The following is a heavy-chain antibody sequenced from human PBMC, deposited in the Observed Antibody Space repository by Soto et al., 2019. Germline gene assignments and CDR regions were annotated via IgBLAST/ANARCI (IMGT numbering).Heavy chain of an antibody. Sequence: QVQMVESGGGVVQPGRSLILSCAASGFTFSSYGVQWVSQSPGEGPEWVAIVANDGSNQYYAESVKGRFTISRDNSKTTVFLEMDSLKPEDTAVYYCARSSRGSSSYPPDYWGQGTLVTVSS. V-gene: IGHV3-30*03. D-gene: IGHD6-19*01. CDR2: VANDGSNQ. CDR3: ARSSRGSSSYPPDY. CDR1: GFTFSSYG. J-gene: IGHJ4*02.